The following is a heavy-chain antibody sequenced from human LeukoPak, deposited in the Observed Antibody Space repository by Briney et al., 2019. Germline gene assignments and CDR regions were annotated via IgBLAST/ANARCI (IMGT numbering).Heavy chain of an antibody. CDR1: GFTFSSHE. Sequence: TGGSLRLSCAASGFTFSSHEMNWVRQAPGKGLEWVSYISSSGSSIYYTDSVKGRFTISRDNAKNSLYLQMNSLRAEDTAVYYCARLLRYDSSGYYYGTSYDYGMDVWGQGTTATVSS. D-gene: IGHD3-22*01. CDR3: ARLLRYDSSGYYYGTSYDYGMDV. J-gene: IGHJ6*02. CDR2: ISSSGSSI. V-gene: IGHV3-48*03.